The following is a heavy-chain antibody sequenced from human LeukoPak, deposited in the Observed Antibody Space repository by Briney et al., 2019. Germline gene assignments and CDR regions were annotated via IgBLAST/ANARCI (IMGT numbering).Heavy chain of an antibody. CDR2: TSPAGNEI. J-gene: IGHJ4*02. CDR3: ARVEMRIIAVFDY. V-gene: IGHV3-30*01. Sequence: GGSLRLSCAASGFSFSSFALHWVRRAPGKGLEWVAATSPAGNEIYYADSVKGRFTISRDNSNNTLYLQMNSLRPEDTAVYYCARVEMRIIAVFDYWGQGTLVTVSS. CDR1: GFSFSSFA. D-gene: IGHD5-24*01.